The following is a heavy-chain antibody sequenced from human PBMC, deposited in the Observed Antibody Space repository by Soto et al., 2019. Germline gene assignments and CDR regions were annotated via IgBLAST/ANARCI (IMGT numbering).Heavy chain of an antibody. CDR3: ARDPSPYTSGWYGIDF. CDR2: MSYDGTNK. J-gene: IGHJ4*01. Sequence: GGSLRLYCPASGFMFSAYAMLWVRQAPGKGLEWVAAMSYDGTNKYYADSLKGRFTISRDNSKNTLFLQMSSLTADDSAVYYCARDPSPYTSGWYGIDFWGLGTLVTVSS. V-gene: IGHV3-30-3*01. D-gene: IGHD6-19*01. CDR1: GFMFSAYA.